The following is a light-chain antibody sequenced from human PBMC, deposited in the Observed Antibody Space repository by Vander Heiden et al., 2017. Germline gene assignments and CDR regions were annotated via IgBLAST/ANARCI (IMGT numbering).Light chain of an antibody. CDR1: NIRDQR. CDR2: DDD. Sequence: SYVLTQPPSVSVAPGLTPTSTGGGNNIRDQRAHWYQQKPGQAPVLVLYDDDDRPSGIPERFSGSNSGNTATLAISRVEVGDEADYYCQVWDSDSDAQVFGAGTLVTV. CDR3: QVWDSDSDAQV. V-gene: IGLV3-21*02. J-gene: IGLJ1*01.